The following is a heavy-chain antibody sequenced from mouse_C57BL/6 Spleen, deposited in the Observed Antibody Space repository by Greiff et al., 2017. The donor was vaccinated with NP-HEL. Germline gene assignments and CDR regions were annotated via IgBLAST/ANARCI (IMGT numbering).Heavy chain of an antibody. D-gene: IGHD1-1*01. J-gene: IGHJ1*03. Sequence: VQLQQSGPVLVKPGASVKMSCKASGYTFTDYYMNWVKQSHGKSLEWIGVINPYNGGTSYNQKFKGKATLTVDKSSSTAYMELNSLTSEDSAVYYCARFITTVDRYFDVWGTGTTVTVSS. CDR1: GYTFTDYY. V-gene: IGHV1-19*01. CDR3: ARFITTVDRYFDV. CDR2: INPYNGGT.